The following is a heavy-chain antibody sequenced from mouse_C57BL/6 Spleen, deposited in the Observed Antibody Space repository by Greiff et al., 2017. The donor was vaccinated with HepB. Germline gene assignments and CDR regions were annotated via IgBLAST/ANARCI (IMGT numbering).Heavy chain of an antibody. V-gene: IGHV1-64*01. CDR1: GYTFTSYW. CDR2: IHPNSGST. D-gene: IGHD2-5*01. CDR3: AKDYSNYEGFDY. Sequence: QVQLKQPGAELVKPGASVKLSCKASGYTFTSYWMHWVKQRPGQGLEWIGMIHPNSGSTNYNEKFKSKATLTVDKSSSTAYMQLSSLTSEDSAVYYCAKDYSNYEGFDYWGQGTTLTVSS. J-gene: IGHJ2*01.